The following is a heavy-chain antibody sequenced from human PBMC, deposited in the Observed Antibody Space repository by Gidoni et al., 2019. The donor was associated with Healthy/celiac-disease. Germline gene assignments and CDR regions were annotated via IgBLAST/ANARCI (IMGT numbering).Heavy chain of an antibody. D-gene: IGHD6-13*01. CDR1: GGTFSSYA. Sequence: QVQLVQSGAEVKKPGSSVKVSCKASGGTFSSYAISWVRQAPGQGLEWMGGIIPIFGTANYESTSTAYMELSSLRSEDTAVYYCARVADLGIAAAGSRFDYWGQGTLVTVSS. CDR2: IIPIFGTA. CDR3: ARVADLGIAAAGSRFDY. V-gene: IGHV1-69*01. J-gene: IGHJ4*02.